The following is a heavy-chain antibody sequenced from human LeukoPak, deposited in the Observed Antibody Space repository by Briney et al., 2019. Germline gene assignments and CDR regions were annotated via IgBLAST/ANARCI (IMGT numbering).Heavy chain of an antibody. D-gene: IGHD5-12*01. CDR3: ATDRGYSGYDYFDY. J-gene: IGHJ4*02. V-gene: IGHV4-39*07. Sequence: PSETLSLTCTVSGGSISSSSYYWGWIRQPPGKGLEWIGSIYYSGSTYYNPSLKSRVTISVETSKNQFSLKLSSVTAADTAVYYCATDRGYSGYDYFDYWGQGTLVTVS. CDR2: IYYSGST. CDR1: GGSISSSSYY.